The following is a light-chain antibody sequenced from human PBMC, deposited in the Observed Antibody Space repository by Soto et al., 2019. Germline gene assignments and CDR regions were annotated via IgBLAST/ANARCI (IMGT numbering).Light chain of an antibody. CDR3: QQYGSSGT. CDR2: GAS. J-gene: IGKJ1*01. Sequence: EIVMTGSPATRSVSPGERATLSCRASQSVSNNYLAWYQQKPGQAPRLLIYGASNRATGIPDRFSGSGSGTDFTLTISRLEPEDFAVYYCQQYGSSGTFGQGTKVDIK. V-gene: IGKV3-20*01. CDR1: QSVSNNY.